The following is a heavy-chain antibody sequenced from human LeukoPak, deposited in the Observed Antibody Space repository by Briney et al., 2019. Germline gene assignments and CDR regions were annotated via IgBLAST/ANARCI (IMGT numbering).Heavy chain of an antibody. CDR2: IFYSGST. D-gene: IGHD3-22*01. Sequence: PSETLSLTCTVSGGSISSSSFYWDWIRQPPGKGLEWIGTIFYSGSTYYNPSLKSRITISVDTSKNQFSLKLSSVTAADTAVYFCARSLLITRGFGMDVWGRGTTVSAFS. J-gene: IGHJ6*02. CDR1: GGSISSSSFY. V-gene: IGHV4-39*07. CDR3: ARSLLITRGFGMDV.